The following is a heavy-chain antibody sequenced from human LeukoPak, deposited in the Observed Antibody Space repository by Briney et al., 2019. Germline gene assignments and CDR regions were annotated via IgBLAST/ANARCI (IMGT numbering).Heavy chain of an antibody. CDR3: ARVAYDSSGYYQYYFDY. Sequence: SETLSLTCTVSGGSISSGYYYWSWIRPPPGQGLEWIVYIYYSGSTYYNPSLKSRVTISVDTSKNQFSLKLSSVTAADTAVYYCARVAYDSSGYYQYYFDYWGQGTLVTVSS. V-gene: IGHV4-30-4*08. D-gene: IGHD3-22*01. CDR1: GGSISSGYYY. CDR2: IYYSGST. J-gene: IGHJ4*02.